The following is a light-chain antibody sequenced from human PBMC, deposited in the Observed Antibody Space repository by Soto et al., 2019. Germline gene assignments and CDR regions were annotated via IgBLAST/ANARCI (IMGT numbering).Light chain of an antibody. Sequence: DIQMTQSPSTLSGSVGDRVTITCRASQTISSWLAWYQQKPGKAPKLLIYKASTLKSGVPSRFSGSGSGTEFTLTISSMQTDDFAPYYCQHYHSYSEAFGQGTKVDI. CDR1: QTISSW. V-gene: IGKV1-5*03. CDR3: QHYHSYSEA. CDR2: KAS. J-gene: IGKJ1*01.